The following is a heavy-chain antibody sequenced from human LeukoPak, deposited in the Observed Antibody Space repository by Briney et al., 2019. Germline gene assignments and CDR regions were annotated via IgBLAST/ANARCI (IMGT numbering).Heavy chain of an antibody. CDR1: GFTFSSYA. Sequence: PGGSLRLSCAASGFTFSSYAMSWVRQAPGKGLEWVSAISGSGGSTYYADSVKGRFTISRDNSKNTLYLQMNSLRAEDTAVYYCAKAASVLAVGLVIGGYWGQGTLVTVSS. J-gene: IGHJ4*02. CDR3: AKAASVLAVGLVIGGY. CDR2: ISGSGGST. V-gene: IGHV3-23*01. D-gene: IGHD3-3*02.